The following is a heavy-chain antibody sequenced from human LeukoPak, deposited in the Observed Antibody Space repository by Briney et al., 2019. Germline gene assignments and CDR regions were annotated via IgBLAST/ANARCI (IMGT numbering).Heavy chain of an antibody. V-gene: IGHV4-34*01. J-gene: IGHJ4*02. CDR2: INHSGST. Sequence: SETLSLTCAVYGGSFSGYYWSWIRQPPGKGLEWIGEINHSGSTNYNPSLKSRVTISVDTSKNQFSLKLSSVTAADTAVYYCARDGDGYNTQPLDYWGQGTLVTVSS. CDR1: GGSFSGYY. D-gene: IGHD5-24*01. CDR3: ARDGDGYNTQPLDY.